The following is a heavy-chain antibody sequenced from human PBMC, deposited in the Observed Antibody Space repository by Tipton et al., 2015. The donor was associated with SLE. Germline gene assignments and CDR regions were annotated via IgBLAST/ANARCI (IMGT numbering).Heavy chain of an antibody. D-gene: IGHD4-23*01. V-gene: IGHV4-38-2*02. CDR3: AREVYGGNSDTFDI. CDR2: IYHSGAT. Sequence: LRLSCTVSGYSISSGYYWGWIRQPPGKGLEWVGTIYHSGATFCNPSLESRVTISVDTSKNQFSLTLSSVTAADTAVYYCAREVYGGNSDTFDIWGQGTKVTVSS. CDR1: GYSISSGYY. J-gene: IGHJ3*02.